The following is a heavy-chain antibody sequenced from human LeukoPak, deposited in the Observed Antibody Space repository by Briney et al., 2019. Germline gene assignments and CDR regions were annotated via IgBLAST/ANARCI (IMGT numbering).Heavy chain of an antibody. CDR1: GFTFSSYG. Sequence: GGSLRLSCAASGFTFSSYGMHWVRQAPGKGLEWVAFIRYDGSNKYYADSVKGRITISRDNSKNTLYLQMNSLRAEDTAVYYCAKDSAYQLLLYNWFDPWGQGTLVTVSS. CDR3: AKDSAYQLLLYNWFDP. J-gene: IGHJ5*02. CDR2: IRYDGSNK. V-gene: IGHV3-30*02. D-gene: IGHD2-2*01.